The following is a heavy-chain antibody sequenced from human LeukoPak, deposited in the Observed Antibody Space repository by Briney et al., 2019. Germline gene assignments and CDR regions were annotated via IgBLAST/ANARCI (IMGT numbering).Heavy chain of an antibody. Sequence: SETLSLTCAVYGGSFSGYYWSWIRQPPGKGLEWIGEINHSGSTNYNPSLKSRVTISVDTSKNQFSLKLSSVTAADTAVYYCARGRSYCYGSGSYYTPFDYWGQGTLVTVSS. CDR1: GGSFSGYY. CDR3: ARGRSYCYGSGSYYTPFDY. V-gene: IGHV4-34*01. J-gene: IGHJ4*02. CDR2: INHSGST. D-gene: IGHD3-10*01.